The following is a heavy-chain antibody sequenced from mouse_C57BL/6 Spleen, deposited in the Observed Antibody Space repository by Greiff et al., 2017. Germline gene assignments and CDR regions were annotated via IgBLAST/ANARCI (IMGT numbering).Heavy chain of an antibody. J-gene: IGHJ4*01. Sequence: EVQVVESGPGLVKPSQSLSLTCSVTGYSITSGYYWNWIRQFPGNKLEWMGYISYDGSNNYNPSLKNRISITRDTSKNQFFLKLNSVTTEDTATYYCARCDYDDGDYWGQGTSVTVSS. V-gene: IGHV3-6*01. CDR3: ARCDYDDGDY. CDR2: ISYDGSN. CDR1: GYSITSGYY. D-gene: IGHD2-4*01.